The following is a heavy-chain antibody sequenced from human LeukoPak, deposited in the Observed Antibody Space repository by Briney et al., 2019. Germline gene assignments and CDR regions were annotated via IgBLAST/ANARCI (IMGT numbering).Heavy chain of an antibody. J-gene: IGHJ4*02. Sequence: SETLSLTCTVSGGSITTYYWSWIRQPPGQGLEWIGHIYDSGNTNYNPSVKGRVTISADTSKNEFSLQLTSVTAADPAVYYCARGGGWLPDWWGQGTLVTVSS. CDR1: GGSITTYY. V-gene: IGHV4-59*01. D-gene: IGHD6-19*01. CDR3: ARGGGWLPDW. CDR2: IYDSGNT.